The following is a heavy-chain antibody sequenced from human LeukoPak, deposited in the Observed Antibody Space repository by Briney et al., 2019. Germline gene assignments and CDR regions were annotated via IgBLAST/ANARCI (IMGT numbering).Heavy chain of an antibody. CDR3: AKSLLTTATGTGRAFDI. V-gene: IGHV3-48*01. J-gene: IGHJ3*02. CDR2: ISNSGTTI. CDR1: GFTFSSYS. D-gene: IGHD1-1*01. Sequence: GGSLRLSCAASGFTFSSYSMNWVRQAPGKGLEWVSYISNSGTTIYYADSVKGRFTISRDNSKNTLYLQMNSLRAEDSAEYYCAKSLLTTATGTGRAFDIWGQGTMVTVSA.